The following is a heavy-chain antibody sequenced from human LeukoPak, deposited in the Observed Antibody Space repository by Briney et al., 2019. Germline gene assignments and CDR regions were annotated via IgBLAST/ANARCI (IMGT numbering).Heavy chain of an antibody. CDR3: ARGSGWVKY. CDR1: GFAFSNYA. V-gene: IGHV3-48*04. CDR2: ISSSSSTI. J-gene: IGHJ4*02. D-gene: IGHD3-16*01. Sequence: PGGSLRLSCAASGFAFSNYAITWVRQAPGKGLEWVSYISSSSSTIYYADSVKGRFTISRDNAKNSLYLQMNSLRAEDTAVYYCARGSGWVKYWGQGTLVTVSS.